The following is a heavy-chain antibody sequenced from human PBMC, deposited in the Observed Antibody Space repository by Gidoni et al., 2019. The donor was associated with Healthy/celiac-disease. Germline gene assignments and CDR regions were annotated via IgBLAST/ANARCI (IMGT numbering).Heavy chain of an antibody. D-gene: IGHD3-10*01. V-gene: IGHV3-9*01. CDR1: GFTFAYSA. CDR3: AKDTLAPPGDYYGSGSCFDY. CDR2: ISWNSGSI. Sequence: EVQLVESGGGLVQPGRSLRLSCAASGFTFAYSAMHWVRQAPGKGLEWVSGISWNSGSIGYADSVKGRFTISRDNAKNSLYLQMNSLRAEDTALYYCAKDTLAPPGDYYGSGSCFDYWGQGTLVTVSS. J-gene: IGHJ4*02.